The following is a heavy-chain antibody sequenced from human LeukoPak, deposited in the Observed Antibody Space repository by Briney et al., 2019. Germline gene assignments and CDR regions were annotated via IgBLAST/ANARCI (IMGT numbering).Heavy chain of an antibody. CDR2: IYYSGTSSHSGTT. V-gene: IGHV4-59*01. J-gene: IGHJ4*02. Sequence: SETLSLTCIVSGGSISNYYWSWIRQPPGKGLEWIGYIYYSGTSSHSGTTSYNPSLKSRVTVSVDASRNQFSLKLSSVTAADTAVYYCAGDRVHFDYWGQGTLVTVSS. CDR1: GGSISNYY. CDR3: AGDRVHFDY.